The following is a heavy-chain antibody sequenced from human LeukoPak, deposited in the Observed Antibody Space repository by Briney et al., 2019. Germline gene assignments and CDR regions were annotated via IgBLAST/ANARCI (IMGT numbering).Heavy chain of an antibody. CDR2: IYTRGNA. Sequence: PSETLSLTCSVSGGSISSFSWNWIRQPAGKGLEWIGRISTRGSDGRIYTRGNANYNPPLKSRVIISLDKSNNQFSLSLTSVTAADTAMYYCARDLTGLGYYFDHWGQGALVAVSS. J-gene: IGHJ4*02. D-gene: IGHD3-10*01. CDR3: ARDLTGLGYYFDH. V-gene: IGHV4-4*07. CDR1: GGSISSFS.